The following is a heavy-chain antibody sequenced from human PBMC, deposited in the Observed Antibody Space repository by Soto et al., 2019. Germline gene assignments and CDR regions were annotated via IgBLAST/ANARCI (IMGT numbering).Heavy chain of an antibody. CDR2: IYYSWST. J-gene: IGHJ4*02. V-gene: IGHV4-59*08. CDR3: ARGNFAGVVDY. D-gene: IGHD7-27*01. CDR1: GGSISSYY. Sequence: SETLSLTCTVSGGSISSYYWSWIRQPPGKGLEWIGYIYYSWSTNYNPSLKSRVTISVDTSKNQFSLKLSSVTAADTAVYYCARGNFAGVVDYWGQGTLVTVSS.